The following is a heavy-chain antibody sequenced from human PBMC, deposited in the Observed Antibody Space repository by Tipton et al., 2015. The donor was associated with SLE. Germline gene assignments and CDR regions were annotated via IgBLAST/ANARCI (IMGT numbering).Heavy chain of an antibody. CDR1: GGSFSGYY. Sequence: TLSLTCAVYGGSFSGYYWSWIRQPPGKGLEYIGEINHRGSTNYNPSLKSRVTISIDTSKNQFSLRLSSVTAADTAVYYCARGRGYDILTGYYWNYWGQGTLVTVSS. V-gene: IGHV4-34*01. CDR3: ARGRGYDILTGYYWNY. CDR2: INHRGST. J-gene: IGHJ4*02. D-gene: IGHD3-9*01.